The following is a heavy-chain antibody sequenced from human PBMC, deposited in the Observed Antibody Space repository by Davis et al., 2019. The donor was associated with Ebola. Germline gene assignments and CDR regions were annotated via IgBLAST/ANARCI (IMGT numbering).Heavy chain of an antibody. V-gene: IGHV4-34*01. CDR2: INHSGSI. J-gene: IGHJ4*02. D-gene: IGHD5-18*01. CDR1: GGSISSGGYS. Sequence: PSETLSLTCAVSGGSISSGGYSWSWIRQPPGKGLEWIGEINHSGSINYNPSLKSRVTISVDTSKNQFSLKLSSVTAADTAVYYCARMAGYGNDYWGQGTLVTVSS. CDR3: ARMAGYGNDY.